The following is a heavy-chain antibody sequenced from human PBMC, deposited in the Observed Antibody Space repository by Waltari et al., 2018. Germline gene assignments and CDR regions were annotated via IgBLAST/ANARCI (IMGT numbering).Heavy chain of an antibody. CDR1: GCTFSNDW. J-gene: IGHJ4*02. CDR3: TTDDYYHSRTYYPGFGC. CDR2: LKSKTDGETT. D-gene: IGHD3-22*01. Sequence: EVQLVESGGGLVMPGESLRLSCAASGCTFSNDWMSWVRQAPGKGLEWIGRLKSKTDGETTDYAAPVKGRFTISRDDSKKTLYLQMNSLKTEDTAVYYCTTDDYYHSRTYYPGFGCWGQGTLVTVSS. V-gene: IGHV3-15*01.